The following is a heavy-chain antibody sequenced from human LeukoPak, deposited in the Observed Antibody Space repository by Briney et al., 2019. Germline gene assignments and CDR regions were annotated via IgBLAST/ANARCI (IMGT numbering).Heavy chain of an antibody. V-gene: IGHV3-74*01. CDR3: ARDLTDYGDLLDY. Sequence: PGGSLRLSCAASGFTFIRNWMHWVRQAPGKGLVWVSRINSDGSITTYADSVKGRFTISRDNAKNTLYLQMNSLRAEDTAVYYCARDLTDYGDLLDYWGQGTLVTVSS. D-gene: IGHD4-17*01. J-gene: IGHJ4*02. CDR1: GFTFIRNW. CDR2: INSDGSIT.